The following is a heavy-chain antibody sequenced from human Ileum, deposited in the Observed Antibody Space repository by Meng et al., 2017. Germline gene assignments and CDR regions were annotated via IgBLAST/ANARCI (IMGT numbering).Heavy chain of an antibody. CDR1: GGTFSSYA. J-gene: IGHJ4*02. CDR3: ARGAVVATTYYFDS. D-gene: IGHD2-21*02. CDR2: IIPIFDTP. V-gene: IGHV1-69*01. Sequence: QVQLVESGAEVKKPGSWVKVSCKGSGGTFSSYAISWVRQAPGQGLEWMGGIIPIFDTPNYAQKFQDRVTITADASTSTTYMELNGLMSEDTALYYCARGAVVATTYYFDSWGQGTLVTVSS.